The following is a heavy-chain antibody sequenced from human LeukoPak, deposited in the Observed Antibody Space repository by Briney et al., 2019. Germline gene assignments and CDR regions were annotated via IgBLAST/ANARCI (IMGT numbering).Heavy chain of an antibody. Sequence: SVKVSCKASGYTFTSYGISWVRQAPGQGLEWMGWISAYNGNTNYAQKLQGRVTMTTDTSTSTAYMDLRSLRSDDTAVYYCARDGSRGKASAGGWFDPWGQGTLVTVSS. CDR2: ISAYNGNT. J-gene: IGHJ5*02. V-gene: IGHV1-18*01. CDR3: ARDGSRGKASAGGWFDP. D-gene: IGHD6-13*01. CDR1: GYTFTSYG.